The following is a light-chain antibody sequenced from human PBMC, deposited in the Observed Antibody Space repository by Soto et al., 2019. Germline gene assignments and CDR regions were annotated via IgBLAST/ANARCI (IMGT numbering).Light chain of an antibody. CDR2: GAS. CDR1: QSVSSN. Sequence: EIVMTQSPATLSVSPGERATLSCRASQSVSSNLAWYQQKPGQAPRLLIYGASTRAPGIPARFSGSGSGTEFTLTISSLQSEDFAVYYCQQYNNWPWFGQGTKVEIK. J-gene: IGKJ1*01. V-gene: IGKV3-15*01. CDR3: QQYNNWPW.